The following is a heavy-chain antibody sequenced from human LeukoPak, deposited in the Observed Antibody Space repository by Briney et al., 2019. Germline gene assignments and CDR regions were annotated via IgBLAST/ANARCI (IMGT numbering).Heavy chain of an antibody. CDR2: ISYDGSNK. D-gene: IGHD6-19*01. V-gene: IGHV3-30*03. CDR1: GFTFSSYG. CDR3: AREITMGQMAGPGTYYYYGMDV. J-gene: IGHJ6*02. Sequence: GGSLRLSCAASGFTFSSYGMHWVRQAPGKGLEWVAVISYDGSNKYYADSVKGRFTISRDNSKNTLYLQMNSLRAEDTAVYYCAREITMGQMAGPGTYYYYGMDVWGQGTTVTVSS.